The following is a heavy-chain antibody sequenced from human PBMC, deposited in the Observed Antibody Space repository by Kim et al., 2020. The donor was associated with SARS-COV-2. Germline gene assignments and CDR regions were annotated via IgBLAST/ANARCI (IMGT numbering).Heavy chain of an antibody. J-gene: IGHJ3*02. Sequence: GGSLRLSCAASGFTFSDYYMSWIRQAPGKGLEWVSYISSSGSTIYYADSVKGRFTISRDNAKNSLYLQMNSLRAEDTAVYYCASTLYDYDILTGRDAFDIWGQGTMVTVSS. CDR1: GFTFSDYY. D-gene: IGHD3-9*01. V-gene: IGHV3-11*01. CDR3: ASTLYDYDILTGRDAFDI. CDR2: ISSSGSTI.